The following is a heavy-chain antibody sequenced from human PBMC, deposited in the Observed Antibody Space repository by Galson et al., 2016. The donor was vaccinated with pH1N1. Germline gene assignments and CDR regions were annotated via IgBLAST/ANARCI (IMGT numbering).Heavy chain of an antibody. CDR1: GFTFSSFA. V-gene: IGHV3-23*01. CDR3: AKTTTHDLWYYYGMDV. J-gene: IGHJ6*02. CDR2: ISSTGGET. Sequence: SLRLSCAASGFTFSSFAMNWVRQGPGKGLEWVSSISSTGGETYYADSVKGRFTTSRDNSKNTLYLQVNSLRAEDTAVYFCAKTTTHDLWYYYGMDVWGHGTAVTVSS. D-gene: IGHD1-1*01.